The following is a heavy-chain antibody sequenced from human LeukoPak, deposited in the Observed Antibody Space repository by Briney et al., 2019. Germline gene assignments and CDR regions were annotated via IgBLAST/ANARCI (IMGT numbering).Heavy chain of an antibody. D-gene: IGHD2-15*01. CDR3: AKSRSSSLDLFDY. V-gene: IGHV3-23*01. CDR1: GFNFSNYA. J-gene: IGHJ4*02. CDR2: ISGSGSST. Sequence: GGSLRLSCAVSGFNFSNYAMSWVRQAPGKGLEWVSAISGSGSSTYYADSVKGRFTISRDNSKNTVYLQMNSLRAEDTAVYYCAKSRSSSLDLFDYWGQGTLVTVSS.